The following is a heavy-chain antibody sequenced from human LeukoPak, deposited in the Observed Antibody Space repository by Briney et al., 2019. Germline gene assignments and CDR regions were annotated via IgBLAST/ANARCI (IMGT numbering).Heavy chain of an antibody. CDR1: GFIVSSNY. V-gene: IGHV3-66*01. Sequence: GGSLRLSCAASGFIVSSNYMSWVRQAPGKGLEWVSVIYSGDSTYYADSVKGRFTISRDNSKNTLYLQMNSLRAEDTAVYYCASEGPSTDYYGMDVWGQGTTVTVSS. CDR3: ASEGPSTDYYGMDV. J-gene: IGHJ6*02. CDR2: IYSGDST.